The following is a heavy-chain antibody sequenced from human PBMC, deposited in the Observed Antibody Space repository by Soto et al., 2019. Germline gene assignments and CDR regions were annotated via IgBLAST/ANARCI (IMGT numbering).Heavy chain of an antibody. J-gene: IGHJ3*02. D-gene: IGHD1-20*01. CDR2: ISSSSSYI. CDR3: ARDLNFYYAFDI. Sequence: GGSLRLSCAASGFTFSSYSMNWVRQAPGKGLEWVSSISSSSSYIYYADSVKGRFTISRDNAKNSLYLQMNSLRAEDTAVYYCARDLNFYYAFDIWGQGTMVTVSS. CDR1: GFTFSSYS. V-gene: IGHV3-21*01.